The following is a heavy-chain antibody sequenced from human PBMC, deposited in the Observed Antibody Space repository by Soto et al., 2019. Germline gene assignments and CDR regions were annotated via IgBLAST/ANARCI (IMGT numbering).Heavy chain of an antibody. J-gene: IGHJ6*02. Sequence: GGSLRLSCAASGFTFSSYGMHWVRQAPGKGLEWVAVISYDGSNKYYADSVKGRFTISRDNSKNTLYLQMNSLRAEDTAVYYCAKDLGVVPAAISFYYYGMDVWGQGTTVTVSS. CDR1: GFTFSSYG. CDR3: AKDLGVVPAAISFYYYGMDV. D-gene: IGHD2-2*01. V-gene: IGHV3-30*18. CDR2: ISYDGSNK.